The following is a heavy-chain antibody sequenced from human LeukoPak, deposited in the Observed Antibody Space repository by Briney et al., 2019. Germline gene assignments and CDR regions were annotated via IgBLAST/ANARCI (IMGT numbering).Heavy chain of an antibody. D-gene: IGHD4-17*01. J-gene: IGHJ4*02. CDR2: IYYSGST. V-gene: IGHV4-39*07. CDR3: ARGSYGPVLFDY. Sequence: SETLSLTCTVSGGSISSSSYYWGWIRQPPGKGLGWIGSIYYSGSTYYHPSLKSRVTISVDTSKNQFSLKLSSVTAADTAVYYCARGSYGPVLFDYWGQGTLVTVSS. CDR1: GGSISSSSYY.